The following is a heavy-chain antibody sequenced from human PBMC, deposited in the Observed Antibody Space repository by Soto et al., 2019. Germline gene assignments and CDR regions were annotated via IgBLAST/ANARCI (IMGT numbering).Heavy chain of an antibody. CDR3: AKDRGALRWSEEHFYFDY. Sequence: GGSLRLSCAASGFTFSSYGMHWVRQAPGKGLEWVAVILYDGSKKYYADSMKGRFTISRDNSKNTLYLQMNSLRAEDTALYYCAKDRGALRWSEEHFYFDYWGQGTLVTVSS. CDR1: GFTFSSYG. CDR2: ILYDGSKK. D-gene: IGHD4-17*01. J-gene: IGHJ4*02. V-gene: IGHV3-30*18.